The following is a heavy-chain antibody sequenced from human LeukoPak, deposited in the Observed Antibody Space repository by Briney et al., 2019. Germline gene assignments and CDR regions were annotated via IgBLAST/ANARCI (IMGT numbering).Heavy chain of an antibody. CDR3: ARERFGHAYY. J-gene: IGHJ4*02. CDR2: IRTDESST. CDR1: GFTFSSYW. Sequence: GGSLRLSCAVSGFTFSSYWMHWVRQAPGKGLVWVSLIRTDESSTTYADSVKGRFTISRDNAKNTLYLQMNSLRAEDTAVYYCARERFGHAYYWGQGTLVTVSP. V-gene: IGHV3-74*01. D-gene: IGHD3-10*01.